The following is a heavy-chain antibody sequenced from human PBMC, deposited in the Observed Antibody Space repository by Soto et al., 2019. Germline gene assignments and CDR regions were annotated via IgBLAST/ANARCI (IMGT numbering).Heavy chain of an antibody. J-gene: IGHJ4*02. D-gene: IGHD3-9*01. CDR1: GYSFTSYW. CDR2: IYPGDSDT. CDR3: ARTGGYYDILTEGTYFDY. Sequence: GESLKISCKGSGYSFTSYWIGWVRQMPGKGLEWMGIIYPGDSDTRYSPSFQGQVTISADKSISTAYLQWSSLKASDTAMYYCARTGGYYDILTEGTYFDYWGQGTLVTVSS. V-gene: IGHV5-51*01.